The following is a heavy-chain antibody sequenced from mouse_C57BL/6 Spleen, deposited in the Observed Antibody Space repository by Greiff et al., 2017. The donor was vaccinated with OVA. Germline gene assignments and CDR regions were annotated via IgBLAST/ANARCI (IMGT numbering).Heavy chain of an antibody. D-gene: IGHD1-1*01. Sequence: QVQLQQSGAELARPGASVKLSCKASGYTFTGYGIRWVKQRPGQGLEWIGEIYPRSGNTYYTEKFKGKATLTADKSSSTAYMELRSLTSEDSAVYFCAPINYGPFDYWGQGTTLTVSS. CDR2: IYPRSGNT. CDR1: GYTFTGYG. CDR3: APINYGPFDY. J-gene: IGHJ2*01. V-gene: IGHV1-81*01.